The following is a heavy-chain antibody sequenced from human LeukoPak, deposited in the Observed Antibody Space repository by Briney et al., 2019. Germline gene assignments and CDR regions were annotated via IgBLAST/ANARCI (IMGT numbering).Heavy chain of an antibody. CDR1: GYSFTSCG. CDR2: ISDYNGNT. D-gene: IGHD2-15*01. Sequence: ASVKVSCKASGYSFTSCGISWVRQAPGQGLEWMGWISDYNGNTNYAQKFQGRVTMTTDTSTTTAYMELRSLRSDDTAVYYCARGRLGFCGGGSCSDFDYWGQGTLVTVSS. V-gene: IGHV1-18*04. CDR3: ARGRLGFCGGGSCSDFDY. J-gene: IGHJ4*02.